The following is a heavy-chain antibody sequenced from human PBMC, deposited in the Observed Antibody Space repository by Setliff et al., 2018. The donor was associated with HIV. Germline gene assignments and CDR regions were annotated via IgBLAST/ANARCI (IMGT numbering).Heavy chain of an antibody. CDR1: GGSISTHY. J-gene: IGHJ4*02. D-gene: IGHD2-2*01. CDR3: ARLHLRVPPSIFDY. CDR2: VYYDAST. Sequence: PSETLSLTCTVSGGSISTHYWSWIRQPPGKGLEWIGTVYYDASTIYTPSLNSRVIISVDTSKSQFSLNLTSVTAADTAVYFCARLHLRVPPSIFDYWSPGTMVTVSS. V-gene: IGHV4-59*11.